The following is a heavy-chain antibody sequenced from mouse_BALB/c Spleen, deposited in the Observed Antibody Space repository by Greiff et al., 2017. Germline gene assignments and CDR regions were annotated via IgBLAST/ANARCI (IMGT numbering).Heavy chain of an antibody. CDR3: ARLGYGNPFAY. V-gene: IGHV1-80*01. CDR1: GYAFSSYW. D-gene: IGHD2-1*01. J-gene: IGHJ3*01. CDR2: IYPGDGDT. Sequence: VKLQESGAELVRPGSSVKISCKASGYAFSSYWMNWVKQRPGQGLEWIGQIYPGDGDTNYNGKFKGKATLTADKSSSTAYVQLSSLTSEDSAVYFCARLGYGNPFAYWGQGTLVTVSA.